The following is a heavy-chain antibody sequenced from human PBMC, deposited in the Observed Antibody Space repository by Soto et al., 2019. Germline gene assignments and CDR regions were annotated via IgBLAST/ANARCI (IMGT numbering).Heavy chain of an antibody. Sequence: EVHLVESGGGLAQPGRSLRLSCVASGFSLDHYAMHWVRQAPGKGLEWVSGISWDSGVIDYADSVRGRFTISRDNAKNSLYLQMTSLRAEDTALYYCVKDNVGVYCGGGSCYFDYWGQGSLVTVSS. D-gene: IGHD2-15*01. CDR1: GFSLDHYA. CDR3: VKDNVGVYCGGGSCYFDY. CDR2: ISWDSGVI. V-gene: IGHV3-9*01. J-gene: IGHJ4*02.